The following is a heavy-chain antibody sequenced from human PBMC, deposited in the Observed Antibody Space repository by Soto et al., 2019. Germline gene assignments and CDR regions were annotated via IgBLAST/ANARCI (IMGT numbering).Heavy chain of an antibody. CDR3: AKSPEWPSRCFDY. D-gene: IGHD3-3*01. CDR2: ITANSGSK. V-gene: IGHV3-23*01. CDR1: GFTFSSYA. J-gene: IGHJ4*02. Sequence: EMQLLESGGGLVQPGGSLRLSCAASGFTFSSYAMVWVRQAPGKGLEWVSTITANSGSKAYGDSVKGRLTISRDNSKSKMYLQMNRLRVEDTAAYYCAKSPEWPSRCFDYWGEGTLVSV.